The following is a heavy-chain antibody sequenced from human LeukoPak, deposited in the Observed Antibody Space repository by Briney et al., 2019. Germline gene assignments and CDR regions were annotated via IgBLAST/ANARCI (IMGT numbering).Heavy chain of an antibody. D-gene: IGHD3-10*01. CDR3: AGASGGERY. V-gene: IGHV3-7*04. CDR2: IKQDGSEK. J-gene: IGHJ4*02. Sequence: GGSLRLSCTVSGFTFSSYWMSWVRQAPGKGLEWVANIKQDGSEKFYVDSAKGRFTVSRDNAKNSLYLQMNNLRAEDTAVYYCAGASGGERYWGQGTLVTVSS. CDR1: GFTFSSYW.